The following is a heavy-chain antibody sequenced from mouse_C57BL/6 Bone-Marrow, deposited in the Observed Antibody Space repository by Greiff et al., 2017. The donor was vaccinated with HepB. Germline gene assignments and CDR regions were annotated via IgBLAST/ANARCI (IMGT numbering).Heavy chain of an antibody. J-gene: IGHJ3*01. CDR2: ISSGSSTI. CDR1: GFTFSDYG. CDR3: ARHYDPAWFAY. V-gene: IGHV5-17*01. Sequence: EVNVVESGGGLVKPGGSLKLSCAASGFTFSDYGMHWVRQAPEKGLEWVAYISSGSSTIYYADTVKGRCTISRDNAKNTLFLQMTSLRSEDTAMYYCARHYDPAWFAYWGQGTLVTVSA. D-gene: IGHD2-4*01.